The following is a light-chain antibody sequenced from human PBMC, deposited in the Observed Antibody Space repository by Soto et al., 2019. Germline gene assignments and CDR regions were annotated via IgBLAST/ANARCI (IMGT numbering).Light chain of an antibody. Sequence: DIVMTQSPDSLAVSLGERATINCKSSQSVLYSSNNKNYLAWYQQKPGQPPKLIIYWASTRESGVPDRFSGSGSGTDFTLTISNLQAEDVAVYFCQQYYSPPPTFGQGTKVEIK. J-gene: IGKJ1*01. CDR3: QQYYSPPPT. V-gene: IGKV4-1*01. CDR1: QSVLYSSNNKNY. CDR2: WAS.